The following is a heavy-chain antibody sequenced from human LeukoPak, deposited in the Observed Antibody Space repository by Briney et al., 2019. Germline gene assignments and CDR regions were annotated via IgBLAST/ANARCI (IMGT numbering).Heavy chain of an antibody. CDR2: RNPNSGNT. CDR1: GYTFTSYD. D-gene: IGHD3-16*02. V-gene: IGHV1-8*01. CDR3: AREGGLSPHNYSDY. Sequence: ASVKVSCKASGYTFTSYDSNWVRQATGQGLEWMGGRNPNSGNTGYAQKFQGRVTMTRNTAITTAYMELSSLRSEDPAVYYCAREGGLSPHNYSDYWGNGTPVTVSS. J-gene: IGHJ4*01.